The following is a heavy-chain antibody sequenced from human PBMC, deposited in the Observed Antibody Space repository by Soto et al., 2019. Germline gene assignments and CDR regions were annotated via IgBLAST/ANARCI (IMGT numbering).Heavy chain of an antibody. CDR2: INHSGST. CDR1: GGSFSGYY. V-gene: IGHV4-34*01. J-gene: IGHJ6*03. D-gene: IGHD2-21*01. CDR3: AREPAATSCVVLRRYDMDV. Sequence: QVQLQQWCAGLLKPSETMSLTCAVYGGSFSGYYWSWIRHPPVKGREWIGDINHSGSTNYNPSLNSRVTISVDTSKNQFSLNLSSVTAADTAVYYCAREPAATSCVVLRRYDMDVWGKGTTVTVS.